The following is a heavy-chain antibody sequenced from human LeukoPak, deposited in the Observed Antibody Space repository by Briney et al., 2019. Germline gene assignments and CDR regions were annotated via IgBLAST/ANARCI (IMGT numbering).Heavy chain of an antibody. CDR3: AKPLDPTYYDILTAYEGYYYYGMDV. CDR2: IKGDGSYT. J-gene: IGHJ6*02. D-gene: IGHD3-9*01. V-gene: IGHV3-74*01. Sequence: PGGSLRLSCVGSGFTFSNYWMHWVRQAPGKGLVWVSRIKGDGSYTSYADSVRGRFTISRDNSKNTLYLQMNSLRAEDTAVYYCAKPLDPTYYDILTAYEGYYYYGMDVWGQGTTVTVSS. CDR1: GFTFSNYW.